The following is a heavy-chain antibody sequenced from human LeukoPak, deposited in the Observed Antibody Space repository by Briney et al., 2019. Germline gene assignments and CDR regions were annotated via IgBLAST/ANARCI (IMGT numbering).Heavy chain of an antibody. D-gene: IGHD6-13*01. CDR3: AARGSSNIAAAGFSDY. CDR1: GGSISSSSYY. Sequence: SETLSLTCTVSGGSISSSSYYWGWIRQPPGKGLEWIGSIYYSGSTYYNPSLRSRVTISVDTSKNQFSLKLSSVTAADTAVYYCAARGSSNIAAAGFSDYWGQGTLVTVSS. V-gene: IGHV4-39*07. J-gene: IGHJ4*02. CDR2: IYYSGST.